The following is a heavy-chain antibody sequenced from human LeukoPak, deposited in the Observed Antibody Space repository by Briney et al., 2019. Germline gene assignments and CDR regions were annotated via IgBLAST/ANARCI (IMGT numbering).Heavy chain of an antibody. CDR2: INHSGST. Sequence: SVTLSLTCAVYGGSFSGYYWSWIRQPPGKGLEWMGEINHSGSTNYNPSLKSRGTISVDTSKNQFALKLSTVPGAESAVSYCAGVGGYYYYYMVVWGKGTTVTVS. V-gene: IGHV4-34*01. CDR1: GGSFSGYY. CDR3: AGVGGYYYYYMVV. D-gene: IGHD3-16*01. J-gene: IGHJ6*03.